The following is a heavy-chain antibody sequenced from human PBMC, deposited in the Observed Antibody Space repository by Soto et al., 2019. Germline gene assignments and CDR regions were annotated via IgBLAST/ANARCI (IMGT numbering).Heavy chain of an antibody. CDR2: IYYSGTT. CDR1: GGSISTYY. Sequence: SETLSLTCTVSGGSISTYYWSWIRQPPGKGLEWIGFIYYSGTTNYNPSLKSRVTISVDTSKNQFSLKLSSVTAADTAVYFCARDAYSGYDKGYFDYWGPGTLVT. V-gene: IGHV4-59*01. D-gene: IGHD5-12*01. J-gene: IGHJ4*02. CDR3: ARDAYSGYDKGYFDY.